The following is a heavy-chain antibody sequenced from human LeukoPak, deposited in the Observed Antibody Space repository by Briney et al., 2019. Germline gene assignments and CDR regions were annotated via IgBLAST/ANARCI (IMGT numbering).Heavy chain of an antibody. V-gene: IGHV5-51*01. D-gene: IGHD3-22*01. J-gene: IGHJ6*03. CDR2: IYPGDSDT. CDR3: ARHKMSGSYYHDSSGYYNYYYYMDV. CDR1: GYRFTSYW. Sequence: GASLQISCKGSGYRFTSYWIGWVRQMPGKGLEWMGIIYPGDSDTRYSPSFQGQVTISADKSISTAYLQWSSLKASDTAMYYCARHKMSGSYYHDSSGYYNYYYYMDVWGKGTTVTVSS.